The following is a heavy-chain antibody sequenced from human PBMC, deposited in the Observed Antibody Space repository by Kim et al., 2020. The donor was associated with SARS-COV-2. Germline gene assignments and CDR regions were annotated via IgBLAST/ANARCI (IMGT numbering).Heavy chain of an antibody. D-gene: IGHD3-10*01. J-gene: IGHJ6*02. CDR1: GFTFSSYW. CDR3: ARDTRITMVRGVIITFYYYGMDV. Sequence: GGSLRLSCAASGFTFSSYWMSWVRQAPGKGLEWVANIKQDGSEKYYVDSVKGRFTISRDNAKNSLYLQMNSLRAEDTAVYYCARDTRITMVRGVIITFYYYGMDVWGQGTTVTVSS. V-gene: IGHV3-7*01. CDR2: IKQDGSEK.